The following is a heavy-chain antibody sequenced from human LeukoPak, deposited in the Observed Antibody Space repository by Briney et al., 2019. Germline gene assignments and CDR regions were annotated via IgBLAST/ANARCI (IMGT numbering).Heavy chain of an antibody. J-gene: IGHJ4*02. Sequence: GGSLRLSCAASGFTFSSYAMHWVRQAPGKGLEWVAVISYDGSNKYYADSVKGRFTISRDSSKNTLYLQMNSLRAEDTAVYYCARGSFGYYDSSGPFDYWGQGTLVTVSS. CDR1: GFTFSSYA. CDR3: ARGSFGYYDSSGPFDY. D-gene: IGHD3-22*01. V-gene: IGHV3-30-3*01. CDR2: ISYDGSNK.